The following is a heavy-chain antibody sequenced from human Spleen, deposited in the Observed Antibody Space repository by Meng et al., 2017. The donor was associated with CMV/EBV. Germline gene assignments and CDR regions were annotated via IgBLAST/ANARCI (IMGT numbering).Heavy chain of an antibody. CDR3: ARGPPDTTTNDY. V-gene: IGHV1-8*01. D-gene: IGHD1-14*01. CDR1: GYNFTNFD. J-gene: IGHJ4*02. Sequence: QVQLVQSGAEVKKPGAAGKVSCKASGYNFTNFDLTWVRQATGQGLQWMGWMNPNSGDTGYAQNFRGRVTMTRDTSISTAYMELSSLRSDDSAVYYCARGPPDTTTNDYWGQGTLVTVSS. CDR2: MNPNSGDT.